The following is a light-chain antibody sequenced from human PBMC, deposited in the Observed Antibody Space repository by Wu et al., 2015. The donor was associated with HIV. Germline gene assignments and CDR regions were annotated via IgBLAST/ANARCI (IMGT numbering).Light chain of an antibody. V-gene: IGKV1-5*03. J-gene: IGKJ4*01. CDR1: QSISSW. CDR3: QQYSSSSPKLT. Sequence: QMTQSPSTLSASVGDRVTITCRASQSISSWLAWYQQKPGKAPKLLIYKASNLESGVPSRFSGSESGTEFTLTISNLQPDDFATYYCQQYSSSSPKLTFGGGTKVESK. CDR2: KAS.